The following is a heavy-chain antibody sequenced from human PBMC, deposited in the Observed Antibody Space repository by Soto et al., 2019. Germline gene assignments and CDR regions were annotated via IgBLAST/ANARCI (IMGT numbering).Heavy chain of an antibody. V-gene: IGHV4-34*01. D-gene: IGHD6-6*01. CDR1: GGSFSGYY. CDR2: INHSGST. CDR3: ASRTVLDAFDI. Sequence: SETLSLTCAVYGGSFSGYYWSWIRQPPGKGLEWIGEINHSGSTNYNPSLKSRVTISVDTSKNQFSLKLSSVTAADTAVYYCASRTVLDAFDIWGQGTMVTVSS. J-gene: IGHJ3*02.